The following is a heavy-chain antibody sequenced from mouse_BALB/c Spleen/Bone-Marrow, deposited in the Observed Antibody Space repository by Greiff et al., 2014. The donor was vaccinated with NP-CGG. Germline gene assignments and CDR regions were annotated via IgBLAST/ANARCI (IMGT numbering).Heavy chain of an antibody. D-gene: IGHD2-10*01. CDR3: AIGLLGDY. V-gene: IGHV1S81*02. CDR2: INPSNGRT. J-gene: IGHJ4*01. Sequence: SGAELVKPGASVKLSCKASSYTFTSYWMHWVKQRPGQGLEWIGEINPSNGRTNYNEKFKSKATLTVDKSSSTAYMQLSSLTSEDSAVYYCAIGLLGDYWGQGTSVTVSS. CDR1: SYTFTSYW.